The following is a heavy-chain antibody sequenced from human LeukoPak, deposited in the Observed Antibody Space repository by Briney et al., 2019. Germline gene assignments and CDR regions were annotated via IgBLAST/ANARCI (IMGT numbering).Heavy chain of an antibody. Sequence: GESLKISCKGSGYSFLSYWIAWVRQMPGKGLEWMGIIYPGDSDTRYSPSFQGQVTISADKSISTAYLQWSSLKASDTAMYYCARQGDYYDSSGYYYEWFDPWGQGTLVTVSS. CDR2: IYPGDSDT. J-gene: IGHJ5*02. CDR3: ARQGDYYDSSGYYYEWFDP. D-gene: IGHD3-22*01. V-gene: IGHV5-51*01. CDR1: GYSFLSYW.